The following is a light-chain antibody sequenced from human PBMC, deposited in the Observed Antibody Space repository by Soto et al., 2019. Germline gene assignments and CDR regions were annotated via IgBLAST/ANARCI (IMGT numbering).Light chain of an antibody. V-gene: IGKV1-9*01. J-gene: IGKJ2*01. CDR1: QGVSNS. Sequence: DIHLTQSPSFLSASVGDRVTITCRASQGVSNSLAWYQQEPGKAPKLLIYAASTLQSGVPSRFSGSGSGTEFTLTISSLQPEDFATYYCQQLYSPVTFGQGTKLEIK. CDR2: AAS. CDR3: QQLYSPVT.